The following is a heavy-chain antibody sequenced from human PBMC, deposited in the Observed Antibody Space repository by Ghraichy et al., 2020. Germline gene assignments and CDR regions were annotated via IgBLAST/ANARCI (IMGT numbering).Heavy chain of an antibody. Sequence: GGSLRLSCAASGFTSRTYRMSWVRQAPGKGLEWVSHIISGSDTTYYADSVKGRFTISRDNANNSLYLQMNSLRAEDTAVYYCARGELMTLWGQGTLVTVSS. V-gene: IGHV3-48*01. D-gene: IGHD1-7*01. CDR3: ARGELMTL. J-gene: IGHJ4*02. CDR1: GFTSRTYR. CDR2: IISGSDTT.